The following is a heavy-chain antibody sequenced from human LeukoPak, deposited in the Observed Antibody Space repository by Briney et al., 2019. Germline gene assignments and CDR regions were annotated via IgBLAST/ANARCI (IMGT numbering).Heavy chain of an antibody. D-gene: IGHD2-21*02. Sequence: GASVKVSCKASGGTFSSYAISWVRQAPGQGLEWMGGIIPIFGTANYAQKFQGRVTITADKSTSTAYMELSSLRSEDTAVYYCARECGGDCLEANCYYYYYMDVWGKGTTVTVSS. CDR1: GGTFSSYA. J-gene: IGHJ6*03. V-gene: IGHV1-69*06. CDR3: ARECGGDCLEANCYYYYYMDV. CDR2: IIPIFGTA.